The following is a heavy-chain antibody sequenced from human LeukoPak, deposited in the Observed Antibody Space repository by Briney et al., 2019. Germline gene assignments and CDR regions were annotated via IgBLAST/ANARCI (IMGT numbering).Heavy chain of an antibody. CDR2: INHSGST. CDR3: ARVINLQNDAFDI. D-gene: IGHD5-24*01. J-gene: IGHJ3*02. V-gene: IGHV4-39*07. Sequence: PSETLSLTCTVSGGSISSSSYYWGWIRQPPGKGLEWIGEINHSGSTNYNPSLKSRVTISVDTSKNQFSLKLSSVTAADTAVYYCARVINLQNDAFDIWGQGTMVTVSS. CDR1: GGSISSSSYY.